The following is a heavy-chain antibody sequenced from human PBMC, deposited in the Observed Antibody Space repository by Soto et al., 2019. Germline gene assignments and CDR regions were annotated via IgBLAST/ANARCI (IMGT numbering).Heavy chain of an antibody. V-gene: IGHV3-53*01. Sequence: GSLRLSCATSGFSISDKFMSWVRQAPGKGLEWISVISSGGDPSYADSVKGRFTISRDITKNTLFLQMTSLRADDTAVYFCARDSGYSSAYWEHYFDYWGQGTLVTVSS. CDR3: ARDSGYSSAYWEHYFDY. CDR1: GFSISDKF. CDR2: ISSGGDP. D-gene: IGHD3-16*01. J-gene: IGHJ4*02.